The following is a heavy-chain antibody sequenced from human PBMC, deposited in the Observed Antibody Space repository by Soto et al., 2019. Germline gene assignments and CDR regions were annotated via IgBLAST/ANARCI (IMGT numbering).Heavy chain of an antibody. J-gene: IGHJ6*02. CDR3: SRARENPRNGMDV. Sequence: SQTLSLTCVISGDSVSSHSASWNWIRLSPSRGLEWLGRTYYRSKWYSDYAVSVRSQMTINADTPNNRFSLQLNSVTPEDTGVYYCSRARENPRNGMDVWGQGTTVTVSS. V-gene: IGHV6-1*01. D-gene: IGHD1-26*01. CDR1: GDSVSSHSAS. CDR2: TYYRSKWYS.